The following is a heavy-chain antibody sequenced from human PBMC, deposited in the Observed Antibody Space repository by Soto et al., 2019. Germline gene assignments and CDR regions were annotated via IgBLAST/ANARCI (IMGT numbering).Heavy chain of an antibody. CDR2: ISAYNGNA. Sequence: ASVKVSCKASGYTFTSYGISWVRQAPGQGLEWMGWISAYNGNANYAQKLQGRVTMTTDTSTSTAYMELRSLRSDDTAVYYCARDGYCTNGGCYLELKDYCGQGTLDTVSS. CDR3: ARDGYCTNGGCYLELKDY. D-gene: IGHD2-8*01. V-gene: IGHV1-18*01. J-gene: IGHJ4*02. CDR1: GYTFTSYG.